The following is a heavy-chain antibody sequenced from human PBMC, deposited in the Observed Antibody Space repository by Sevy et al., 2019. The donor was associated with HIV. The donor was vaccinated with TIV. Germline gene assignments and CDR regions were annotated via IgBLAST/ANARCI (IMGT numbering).Heavy chain of an antibody. Sequence: GGSLRLSCAASGFTFSSYGMHWVRQAPGKGLGWVAVISYDGSNKYYADSVKGRFTISRDNSKNTLYLQMNSLRAEDTAVYYCAKDGGDYGYDYWGQGTLVTVSS. CDR3: AKDGGDYGYDY. J-gene: IGHJ4*02. D-gene: IGHD4-17*01. CDR1: GFTFSSYG. CDR2: ISYDGSNK. V-gene: IGHV3-30*18.